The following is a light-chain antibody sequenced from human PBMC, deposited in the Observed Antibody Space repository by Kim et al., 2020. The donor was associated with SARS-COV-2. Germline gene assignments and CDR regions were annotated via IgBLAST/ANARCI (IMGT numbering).Light chain of an antibody. CDR3: QAWDSSTVV. CDR1: KLGDKY. J-gene: IGLJ2*01. V-gene: IGLV3-1*01. CDR2: QDS. Sequence: SRYPGQTASITGSGDKLGDKYACWYQQKPGRSPVLVIYQDSKRPSGIPERFSGSNSGNTATLTISGTQAMDEADYYCQAWDSSTVVFGGGTQLTVL.